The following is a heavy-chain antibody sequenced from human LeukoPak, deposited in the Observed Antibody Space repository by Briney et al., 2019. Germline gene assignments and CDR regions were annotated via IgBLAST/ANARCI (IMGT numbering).Heavy chain of an antibody. V-gene: IGHV3-74*01. D-gene: IGHD3-10*01. CDR2: INSDGSST. CDR3: ARVTMVRGVFDWFAP. CDR1: GFTFSSYW. J-gene: IGHJ5*02. Sequence: PGGSLRLSCAASGFTFSSYWMHWVRQAPGKGLVWVSRINSDGSSTSYADSVKGRFTISRDNAKNTLYLQMNSLRAEDTAVYYCARVTMVRGVFDWFAPWGQGTLVTVSS.